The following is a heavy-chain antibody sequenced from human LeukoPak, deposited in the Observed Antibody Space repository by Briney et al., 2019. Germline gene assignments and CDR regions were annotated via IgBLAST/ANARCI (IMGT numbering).Heavy chain of an antibody. CDR3: AREGYGDYGFDY. CDR1: GFTVSSNY. J-gene: IGHJ4*02. CDR2: IYSSGST. D-gene: IGHD4-17*01. Sequence: PGGSLRLSCAASGFTVSSNYMSWVRQAPGKGLEWVSVIYSSGSTYYADSVKGRFTISRDNSKNTLYLQMNSLRAEDTAVYYCAREGYGDYGFDYWGQGTLVTVSS. V-gene: IGHV3-66*01.